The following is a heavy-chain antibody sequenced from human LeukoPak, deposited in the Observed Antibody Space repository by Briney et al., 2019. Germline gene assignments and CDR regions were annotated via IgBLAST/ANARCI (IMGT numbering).Heavy chain of an antibody. CDR3: ARDRIIPDYDFWSGYHSWFDP. V-gene: IGHV1-69*06. CDR2: IIPIFGTA. CDR1: GGTFSSYA. Sequence: SVKVSCKASGGTFSSYAISWVRQAPGQGLEWMGGIIPIFGTANYAQKFQGRVTITADKSTSTAYMELSSLRSEDTAVYYCARDRIIPDYDFWSGYHSWFDPWGQGTLVTVSS. J-gene: IGHJ5*02. D-gene: IGHD3-3*01.